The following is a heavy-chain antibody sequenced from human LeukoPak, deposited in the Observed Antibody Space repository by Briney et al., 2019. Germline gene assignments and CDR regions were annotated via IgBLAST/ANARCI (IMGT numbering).Heavy chain of an antibody. D-gene: IGHD2-15*01. J-gene: IGHJ6*03. CDR1: GFTFSDYY. CDR3: ARGTRYSSGYYYMDV. Sequence: GGSLRLSCAASGFTFSDYYMTWIRQAPGKGLEWISYMSSTGKTIFYADSVEGRFTISRDNAKNSLYLQMNSLRADDTAVYYCARGTRYSSGYYYMDVWGRGTTGTVSS. V-gene: IGHV3-11*01. CDR2: MSSTGKTI.